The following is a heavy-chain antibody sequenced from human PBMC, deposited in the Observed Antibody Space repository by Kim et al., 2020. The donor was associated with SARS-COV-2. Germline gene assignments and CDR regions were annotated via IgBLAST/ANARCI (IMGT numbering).Heavy chain of an antibody. Sequence: SVKGRFTISRDNSKNTLYLQMNSLRAEDTAVYYCAKDSRELFYYYYGMDVWGQGTTVTVSS. J-gene: IGHJ6*02. CDR3: AKDSRELFYYYYGMDV. V-gene: IGHV3-23*01. D-gene: IGHD1-26*01.